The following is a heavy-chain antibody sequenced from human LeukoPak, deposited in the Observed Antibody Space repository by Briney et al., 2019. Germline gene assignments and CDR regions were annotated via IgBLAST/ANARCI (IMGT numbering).Heavy chain of an antibody. CDR2: INPNSGGT. Sequence: GASVKVSCKSSGYTFNGYYMHWVRQAPGQGLEWMGWINPNSGGTNYAQKFQGRVTMTRDTSISTAYMELRSLRSDDTAVYYCARGLGYCSSTSCYFEDYWGQGTLVTVSS. D-gene: IGHD2-2*01. CDR3: ARGLGYCSSTSCYFEDY. J-gene: IGHJ4*02. V-gene: IGHV1-2*02. CDR1: GYTFNGYY.